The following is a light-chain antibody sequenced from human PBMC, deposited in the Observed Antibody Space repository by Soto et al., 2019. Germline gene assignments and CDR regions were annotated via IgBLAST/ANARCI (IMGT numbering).Light chain of an antibody. J-gene: IGKJ4*01. CDR1: QDIRNY. CDR3: QQYHSYPLT. CDR2: AAS. V-gene: IGKV1-16*02. Sequence: DIQVTQSPSSLSASVGDRVTITCRASQDIRNYLAWFQQKPGKAPKSLIYAASNLQTGVPSKFSGSGSGTDFTLTISSLQPEDFATYYCQQYHSYPLTFGGGTKVEIK.